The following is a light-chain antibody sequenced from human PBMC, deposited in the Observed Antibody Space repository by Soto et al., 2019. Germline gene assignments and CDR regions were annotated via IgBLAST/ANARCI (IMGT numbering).Light chain of an antibody. J-gene: IGLJ2*01. CDR3: SSHTSINTHVV. CDR1: SSDVGGYNY. V-gene: IGLV2-14*01. Sequence: QSALTQPASVSGSPGQSITISCTGTSSDVGGYNYVSWYQQYPGKAPKLMIYEVSNRPSGVSNRFSGSKSGNTASLTISGLQAEDEADYYCSSHTSINTHVVFGGGTKVTVL. CDR2: EVS.